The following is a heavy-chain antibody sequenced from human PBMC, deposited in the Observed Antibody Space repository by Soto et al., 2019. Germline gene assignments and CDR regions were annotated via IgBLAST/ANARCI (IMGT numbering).Heavy chain of an antibody. V-gene: IGHV3-33*01. CDR1: GFTFSSYG. CDR3: ARAGPYYDILTGYYHFDY. Sequence: QVQLVESGGGVVQPGRSLRLSCAVSGFTFSSYGMHWVRQAPGKGLEWAAVIWYDGSNKYYADSVKGRFTISRDNSKNTLYLQMNSLRAEDTAVYYCARAGPYYDILTGYYHFDYWGQGTLVTVSS. D-gene: IGHD3-9*01. J-gene: IGHJ4*02. CDR2: IWYDGSNK.